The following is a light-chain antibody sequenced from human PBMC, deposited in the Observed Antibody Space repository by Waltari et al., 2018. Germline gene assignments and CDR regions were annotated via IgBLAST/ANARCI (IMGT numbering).Light chain of an antibody. CDR2: WAS. CDR1: QNVLYSSNNKNY. Sequence: DIVMTQSPDSLAVSLGERATINCKSSQNVLYSSNNKNYLAWYQQKPGQSPNLLIYWASTRESGFPDRFRGSGSGTDFTLTIISLQAEDVAVYYCQQYYSTPYTFGQGTKLEIK. CDR3: QQYYSTPYT. J-gene: IGKJ2*01. V-gene: IGKV4-1*01.